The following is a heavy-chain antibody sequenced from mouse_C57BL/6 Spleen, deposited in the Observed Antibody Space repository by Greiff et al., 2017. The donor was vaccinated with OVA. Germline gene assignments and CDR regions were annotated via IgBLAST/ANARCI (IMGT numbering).Heavy chain of an antibody. J-gene: IGHJ4*01. CDR3: ARGGSSGYGAMDY. V-gene: IGHV1-50*01. CDR2: IDPSDSYT. Sequence: QVQLKESGAELVKPGASVKLSCKASGYTFTSYWMQWVKQRPGQGLEWIGEIDPSDSYTNYNQKFKGKATLTVDTSSSTAYMQLSSLTSEDSAVYYCARGGSSGYGAMDYWGQGTSVTVSS. D-gene: IGHD3-2*02. CDR1: GYTFTSYW.